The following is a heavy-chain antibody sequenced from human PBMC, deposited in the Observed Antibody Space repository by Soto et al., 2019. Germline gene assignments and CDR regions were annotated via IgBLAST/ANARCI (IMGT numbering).Heavy chain of an antibody. CDR2: IYHSGST. V-gene: IGHV4-30-2*01. D-gene: IGHD2-15*01. Sequence: SETLSLTCAVSGGSISSGGYSWSWIRQPPGKGLEWIGYIYHSGSTYYNPSLKSRVTISVDRSKNQFSLKLSSVTAADTAVYYCASSSGARYYDDWGQGTLVTVSS. CDR1: GGSISSGGYS. CDR3: ASSSGARYYDD. J-gene: IGHJ4*02.